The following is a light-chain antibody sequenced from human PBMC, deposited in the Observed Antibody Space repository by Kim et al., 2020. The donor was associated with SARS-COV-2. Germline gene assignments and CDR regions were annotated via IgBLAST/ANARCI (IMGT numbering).Light chain of an antibody. Sequence: QAVVTQPPSASGTPGQRVTISCSGSSSNIGSNYVYWYQQLPGTAPKLLIYRNNHRPSGVPDRFSGSKSGTSASLAISGLRSEDEADYYCAAWDDSVSGWVFGGGTQLTVL. CDR2: RNN. V-gene: IGLV1-47*01. CDR3: AAWDDSVSGWV. CDR1: SSNIGSNY. J-gene: IGLJ3*02.